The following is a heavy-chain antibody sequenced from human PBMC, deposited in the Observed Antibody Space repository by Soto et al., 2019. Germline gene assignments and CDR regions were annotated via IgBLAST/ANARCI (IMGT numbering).Heavy chain of an antibody. Sequence: QLQLQESGSGLVKPSQTLSLTCAVSGGSISSGDYSWTWIRQPPGKGLEWIGYIYHGASTYYNPSLKSRVTISVDRSKNQFSLKLSSVTAAYTAVYYCARGPPFGYWGEGTLVTVSS. J-gene: IGHJ4*02. D-gene: IGHD3-10*01. CDR1: GGSISSGDYS. CDR3: ARGPPFGY. CDR2: IYHGAST. V-gene: IGHV4-30-2*01.